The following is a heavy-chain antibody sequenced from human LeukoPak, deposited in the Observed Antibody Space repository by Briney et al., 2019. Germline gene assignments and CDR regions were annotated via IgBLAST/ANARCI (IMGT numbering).Heavy chain of an antibody. J-gene: IGHJ5*02. Sequence: PSQTLSLTCTVSGGSISSGDYYWSWIRQPPGKGREWIAYMYYSGSTYYNPSLKSRVTMSADTSKNQPSLKLSSVTAADTAVYYCARPYYYDSRIDPWGQGILVTVSS. CDR2: MYYSGST. D-gene: IGHD3-22*01. CDR3: ARPYYYDSRIDP. CDR1: GGSISSGDYY. V-gene: IGHV4-30-4*01.